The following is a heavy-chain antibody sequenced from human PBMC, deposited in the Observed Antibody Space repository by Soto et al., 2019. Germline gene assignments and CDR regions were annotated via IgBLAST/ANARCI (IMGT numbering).Heavy chain of an antibody. CDR2: IIPIFGTA. D-gene: IGHD5-12*01. CDR1: GGTFSSYA. J-gene: IGHJ6*02. Sequence: QVQLVQSGAEVKKPGSSVQVSCKASGGTFSSYAISWVRQAPGQGLEWMGGIIPIFGTANYAQKFQGRVTVSADESTSTAYMERSSRGSEDTAGYYCARRRDGYNYLDYYYGMDVWGQGTTVTVSS. V-gene: IGHV1-69*01. CDR3: ARRRDGYNYLDYYYGMDV.